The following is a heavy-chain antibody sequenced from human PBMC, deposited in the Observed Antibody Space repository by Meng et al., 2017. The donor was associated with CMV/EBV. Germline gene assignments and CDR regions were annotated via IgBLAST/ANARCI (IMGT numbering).Heavy chain of an antibody. CDR2: VYYSGST. CDR3: ARNDYTGSGYYGMDV. D-gene: IGHD4-11*01. V-gene: IGHV4-59*01. CDR1: GGSISSYF. J-gene: IGHJ6*02. Sequence: SETLFLTCTVSGGSISSYFWTWIRQPPGKGLEWIGYVYYSGSTNYNPSLQSRVTISLDTSKNHFSLRLTSVTAADTAVYYCARNDYTGSGYYGMDVWGQGTTVTVSS.